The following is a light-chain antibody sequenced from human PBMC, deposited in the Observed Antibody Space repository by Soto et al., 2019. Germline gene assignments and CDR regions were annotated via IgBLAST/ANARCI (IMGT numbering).Light chain of an antibody. CDR2: AAS. Sequence: DIQLTQSPSFLSASVVDRVTITCLASQGISSYLAWYQQKPGKAPKLLIYAASTLQSGVPSRFSGSGSDTEFTLTISSLQPEDFATYYCHQLNSYPSFSVGPGTRWRS. V-gene: IGKV1-9*01. J-gene: IGKJ3*01. CDR1: QGISSY. CDR3: HQLNSYPSFS.